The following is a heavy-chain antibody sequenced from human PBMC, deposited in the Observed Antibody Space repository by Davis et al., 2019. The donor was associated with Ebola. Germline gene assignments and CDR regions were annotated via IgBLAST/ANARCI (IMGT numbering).Heavy chain of an antibody. CDR2: INHSGST. CDR3: ARGPYSSGWYELRYGMDV. CDR1: GGSFSGYY. D-gene: IGHD6-19*01. Sequence: SETLSLTCAVYGGSFSGYYWSWIRQPPGKGLEWIGEINHSGSTNYNPSLKSRVTISVDTSKNQFSLKLSSVTAADTAVYYCARGPYSSGWYELRYGMDVWGQGTTVTVSS. V-gene: IGHV4-34*01. J-gene: IGHJ6*02.